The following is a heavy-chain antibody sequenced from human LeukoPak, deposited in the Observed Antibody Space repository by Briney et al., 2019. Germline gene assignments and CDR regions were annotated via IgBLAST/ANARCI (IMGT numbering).Heavy chain of an antibody. CDR2: ISTYNGNT. CDR3: ARDRDGTYYYYMDV. J-gene: IGHJ6*03. CDR1: GYTFTSHG. Sequence: ASVKVSCKASGYTFTSHGISWVRQAPGQGLEWMGWISTYNGNTNYAQKLQGRVSMTTDTSTSTAYMDLRSLRSDDTAVYYCARDRDGTYYYYMDVWGKGTTVTVSS. V-gene: IGHV1-18*01. D-gene: IGHD1-1*01.